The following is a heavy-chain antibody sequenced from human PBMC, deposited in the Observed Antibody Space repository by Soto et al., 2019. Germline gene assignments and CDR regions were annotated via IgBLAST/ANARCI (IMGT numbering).Heavy chain of an antibody. D-gene: IGHD6-25*01. CDR2: IKEDGSDK. CDR1: GFTFNTYW. CDR3: ARFTRGSSGDY. V-gene: IGHV3-7*01. J-gene: IGHJ4*02. Sequence: GGSLRLSCVASGFTFNTYWMSWVRQAPGKGLEWVANIKEDGSDKYYVHSVKGRFTISRDNAKNLLYLQMNSLGAGDTAMYYCARFTRGSSGDYWGQGTLVTVSS.